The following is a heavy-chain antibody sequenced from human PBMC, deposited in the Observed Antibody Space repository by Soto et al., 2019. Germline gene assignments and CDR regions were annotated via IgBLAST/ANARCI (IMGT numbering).Heavy chain of an antibody. V-gene: IGHV2-26*01. Sequence: GPTLVPTPDPLTHTCTFSGFSFHTSKMGISYMRLSRKKAMEWLAHIFSDSERSYSTSLQGRLTISMDTSGSQVVLSMTNVDPVDTATYYCSRVNVGTCEFCSAMDVLGKGTTVIVFS. J-gene: IGHJ6*04. CDR1: GFSFHTSKMG. CDR2: IFSDSER. CDR3: SRVNVGTCEFCSAMDV. D-gene: IGHD1-1*01.